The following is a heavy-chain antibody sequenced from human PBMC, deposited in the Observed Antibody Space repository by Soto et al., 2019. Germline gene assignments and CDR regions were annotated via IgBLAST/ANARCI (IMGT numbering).Heavy chain of an antibody. CDR1: GGTFSNYA. CDR2: IIPMYNTT. Sequence: QVQLVQPGAEVKKPGSSVKVSCKASGGTFSNYAISWVRQAPGQGLEWMGGIIPMYNTTKFAQKFQGRVMITADESTTTAYMELLSLRSEDTAVYYCTRHQWLRASLVWGQGTLVTVSS. D-gene: IGHD5-12*01. J-gene: IGHJ4*02. V-gene: IGHV1-69*01. CDR3: TRHQWLRASLV.